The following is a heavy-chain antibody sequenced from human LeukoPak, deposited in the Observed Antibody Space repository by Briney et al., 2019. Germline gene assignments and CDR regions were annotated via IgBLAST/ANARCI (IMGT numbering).Heavy chain of an antibody. CDR1: GGSISSGSYY. J-gene: IGHJ6*03. CDR2: IYTSGST. CDR3: ARSRVGGNRKDYYYYYMDV. Sequence: PSETLSLTCTVSGGSISSGSYYWSWIRQPAGKGLEWIGRIYTSGSTNYNPSLKSRVTISVDTSKNQFSLKLSSVTAADTAVYYCARSRVGGNRKDYYYYYMDVWGKGTTVTISS. V-gene: IGHV4-61*02. D-gene: IGHD1-14*01.